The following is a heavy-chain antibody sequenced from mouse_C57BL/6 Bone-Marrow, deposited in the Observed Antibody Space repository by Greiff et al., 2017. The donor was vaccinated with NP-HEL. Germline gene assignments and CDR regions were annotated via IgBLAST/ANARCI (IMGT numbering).Heavy chain of an antibody. CDR1: GFTFSSYG. V-gene: IGHV5-6*01. J-gene: IGHJ2*01. Sequence: EVQLVESGGDLVKPGGSLKLSCAASGFTFSSYGMSWVRQTPDKRLEWVATISSGGSYTYYPDSVKGRFTISRDNAKNTLYLQMSSLKSEDTAMYYCARQGIYYYGSPDYWGQGTTLTVSS. CDR3: ARQGIYYYGSPDY. D-gene: IGHD1-1*01. CDR2: ISSGGSYT.